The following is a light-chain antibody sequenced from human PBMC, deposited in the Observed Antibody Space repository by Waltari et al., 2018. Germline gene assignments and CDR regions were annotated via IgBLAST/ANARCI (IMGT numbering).Light chain of an antibody. CDR2: EAS. V-gene: IGKV3-11*01. CDR1: QTFNNY. Sequence: SSQTFNNYLGWYQHKPGQPPRLLIYEASNRVIGAPDRFSGSGSGTDFTLTISSLEAEDSAVYYFQQRYNCPFTFGRGTKLEIK. J-gene: IGKJ4*01. CDR3: QQRYNCPFT.